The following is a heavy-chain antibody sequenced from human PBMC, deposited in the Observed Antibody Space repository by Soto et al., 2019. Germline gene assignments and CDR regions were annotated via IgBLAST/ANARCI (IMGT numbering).Heavy chain of an antibody. V-gene: IGHV3-23*01. CDR2: IGGSGGTA. J-gene: IGHJ4*02. Sequence: EVQMLESGGGSVQPGGSLRLSCAASGFTFSSYAMHWVRRPPGKGLECASSIGGSGGTAYYADSVKGRFSISRDSLMNTLYLQLTSLRDWDTAVYYCATGQGQNCNFDYWGQGTLVSVSS. CDR1: GFTFSSYA. D-gene: IGHD1-1*01. CDR3: ATGQGQNCNFDY.